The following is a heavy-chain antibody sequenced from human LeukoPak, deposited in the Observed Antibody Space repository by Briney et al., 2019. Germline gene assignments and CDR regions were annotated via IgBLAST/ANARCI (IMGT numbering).Heavy chain of an antibody. CDR1: GGSMRSYY. Sequence: SETLSLTCTVSGGSMRSYYWSGIRQPPGKGLEWIGYIGTSGSSDYNPSLKSRVTMSVDTSKNQFSLNVTSVIAADTAVYYCAAHSSSWSADDCWGQGTLVTVSS. D-gene: IGHD6-13*01. CDR2: IGTSGSS. CDR3: AAHSSSWSADDC. V-gene: IGHV4-4*09. J-gene: IGHJ4*02.